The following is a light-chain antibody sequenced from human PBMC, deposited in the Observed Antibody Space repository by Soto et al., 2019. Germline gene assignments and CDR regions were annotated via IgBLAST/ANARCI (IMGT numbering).Light chain of an antibody. CDR1: QSVRSF. J-gene: IGKJ5*01. Sequence: EIVLTQSPATLSLSPGDRATLSCRASQSVRSFLAWYQHIPGQAPRLLIYDASNRASGIPARFTGSGSGTDFTLTISSLEPEDFALYYCQQRNTWPPITFGQGTRLEIK. V-gene: IGKV3-11*01. CDR2: DAS. CDR3: QQRNTWPPIT.